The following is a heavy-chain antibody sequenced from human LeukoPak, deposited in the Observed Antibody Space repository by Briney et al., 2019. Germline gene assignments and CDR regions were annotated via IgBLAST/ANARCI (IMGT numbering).Heavy chain of an antibody. J-gene: IGHJ4*02. CDR3: VRGSPGGDYVYDY. CDR1: GYTFTGYY. Sequence: GASVKVSCKASGYTFTGYYMHWVRQAPGQGLEWMGWINPNSGGTNYAQKFQGWVTMTRDTSISTAYMELSRLRSDDTAVYYCVRGSPGGDYVYDYWGQGTLVTVSS. D-gene: IGHD4-17*01. V-gene: IGHV1-2*04. CDR2: INPNSGGT.